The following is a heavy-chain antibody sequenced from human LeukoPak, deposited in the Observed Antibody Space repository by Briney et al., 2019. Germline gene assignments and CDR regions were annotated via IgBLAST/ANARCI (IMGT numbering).Heavy chain of an antibody. J-gene: IGHJ4*02. Sequence: QPGGSLRLSCAASGFTFSSNWMHWVRQAPGKGLEWVSYISNSGSTIYYADSVKGRFTISRDNSKNTLYLQMNSLRAEDTALYYCAKDSSAGSNPYFDYWGQGTLVTVSS. CDR1: GFTFSSNW. D-gene: IGHD6-13*01. CDR3: AKDSSAGSNPYFDY. CDR2: ISNSGSTI. V-gene: IGHV3-48*01.